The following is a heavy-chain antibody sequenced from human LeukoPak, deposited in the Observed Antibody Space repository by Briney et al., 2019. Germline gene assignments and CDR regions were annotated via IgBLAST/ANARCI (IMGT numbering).Heavy chain of an antibody. V-gene: IGHV3-23*01. D-gene: IGHD6-13*01. CDR1: GFTFSSYA. J-gene: IGHJ4*02. CDR2: ISGSGGST. CDR3: AGFSWYYFDY. Sequence: GGSLRLSCAASGFTFSSYAMSWVRQAPGKGREWVSAISGSGGSTYYADAGKGRFTISRDNSKNTLYLQMNSLRAEDTAVYHCAGFSWYYFDYWGQGTLVTVSS.